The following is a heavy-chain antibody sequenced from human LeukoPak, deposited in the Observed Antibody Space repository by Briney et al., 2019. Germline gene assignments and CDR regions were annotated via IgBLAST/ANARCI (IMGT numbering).Heavy chain of an antibody. D-gene: IGHD5-12*01. CDR3: AREEVAVATDY. Sequence: ASVKVSCKASGYTFTSYGISWVRQAPGQGLEWMGWINPNSGGTSYAQKFQGRVTMTRDTSINTAYMELSRLRSDDTAVYYCAREEVAVATDYWGQGTLVTVSS. CDR2: INPNSGGT. V-gene: IGHV1-2*02. J-gene: IGHJ4*02. CDR1: GYTFTSYG.